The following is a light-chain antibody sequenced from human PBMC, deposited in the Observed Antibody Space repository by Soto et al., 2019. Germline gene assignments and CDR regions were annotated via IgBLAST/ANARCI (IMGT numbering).Light chain of an antibody. V-gene: IGKV1-5*01. CDR3: LQDYNYPRT. CDR2: DAS. CDR1: QSISSW. J-gene: IGKJ1*01. Sequence: DIQMTQSPSTLSASVGDIVTITCRASQSISSWLAWYQQKPGKAPKLLIYDASSLESGVPSRFSGSGSGTDFTLTISSLQPEHFATYYCLQDYNYPRTFGQGTKVDVK.